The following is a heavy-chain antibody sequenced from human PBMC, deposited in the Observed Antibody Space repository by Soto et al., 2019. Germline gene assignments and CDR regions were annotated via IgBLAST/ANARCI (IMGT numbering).Heavy chain of an antibody. CDR2: INAGNGNT. V-gene: IGHV1-3*01. D-gene: IGHD5-12*01. CDR3: ARDPSVATIVGAFDI. CDR1: GYTFTSYA. Sequence: VASVKVSCKASGYTFTSYAMHWVRQAPGQRLEWMGWINAGNGNTKYSQKFQGRVTITRDTSASTAYMELSSLRPEDTAVYYCARDPSVATIVGAFDIWGQGTMVTVSS. J-gene: IGHJ3*02.